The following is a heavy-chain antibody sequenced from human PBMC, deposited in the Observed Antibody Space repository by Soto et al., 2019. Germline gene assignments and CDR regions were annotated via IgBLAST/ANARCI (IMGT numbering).Heavy chain of an antibody. Sequence: SVKVSCKASGFTFTSSAVQWVRQARGQRLEWIGWIVVGSGNTNYAQKFQERVTITRDMSTSTAYMELSSLRSEDTAVYYCAAVSVVVTASNYYGMDVWGQGTTVTGSS. V-gene: IGHV1-58*01. D-gene: IGHD2-21*02. CDR1: GFTFTSSA. CDR3: AAVSVVVTASNYYGMDV. CDR2: IVVGSGNT. J-gene: IGHJ6*02.